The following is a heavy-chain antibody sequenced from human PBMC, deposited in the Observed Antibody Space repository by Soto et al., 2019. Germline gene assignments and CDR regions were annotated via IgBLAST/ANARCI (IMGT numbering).Heavy chain of an antibody. CDR1: GLSVSSNY. D-gene: IGHD5-18*01. Sequence: GGSLRLSCAPSGLSVSSNYMSWVRQAPGKGLEWVSVIYSGSTTHYADSVKGRFTISRDSPRNTLYLQMNSLRVEDTAVYYCARGYWVEGYGAGTYFDYWGQGTLVTVSS. V-gene: IGHV3-66*01. J-gene: IGHJ4*02. CDR3: ARGYWVEGYGAGTYFDY. CDR2: IYSGSTT.